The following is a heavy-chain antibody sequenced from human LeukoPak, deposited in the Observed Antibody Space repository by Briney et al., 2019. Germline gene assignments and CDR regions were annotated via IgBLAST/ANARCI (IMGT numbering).Heavy chain of an antibody. D-gene: IGHD6-6*01. CDR2: MFVGGGT. CDR1: GLTAGGNY. CDR3: ARSESSSSRRAFDV. Sequence: PGGSLSFSFAASGLTAGGNYWIWFGQAPGKGLGGASGMFVGGGTYYADSVKGRFAISRDNSKNTLYLQMNSLRLEDTAVYYCARSESSSSRRAFDVWGPGTMVTVSS. V-gene: IGHV3-66*02. J-gene: IGHJ3*01.